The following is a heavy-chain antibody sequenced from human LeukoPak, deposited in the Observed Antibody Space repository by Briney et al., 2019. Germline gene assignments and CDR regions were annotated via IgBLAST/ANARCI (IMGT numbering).Heavy chain of an antibody. D-gene: IGHD3-16*01. Sequence: GASVKVSCTASGYTFTGYYMHWVRQAPGQGLEWMGWINPNSGGTNYAQRFQGRVTMTRDTSISTAYMELSRLRSDDTAVYYCARAYSSMITDFDYWGQGTLVTVSS. CDR1: GYTFTGYY. CDR3: ARAYSSMITDFDY. V-gene: IGHV1-2*02. J-gene: IGHJ4*02. CDR2: INPNSGGT.